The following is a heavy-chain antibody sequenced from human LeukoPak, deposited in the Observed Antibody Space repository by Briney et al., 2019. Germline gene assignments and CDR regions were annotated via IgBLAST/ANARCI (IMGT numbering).Heavy chain of an antibody. J-gene: IGHJ4*02. CDR2: SKNKANSYIT. CDR3: ARDDGGQGDY. D-gene: IGHD2-15*01. V-gene: IGHV3-72*01. Sequence: GGSLRLSCAASGFTFSDHYMDWVRQAPGKGLEWVGRSKNKANSYITQYAAFAQGRFTISRDDSKNSLYLQINSLKTEDTAVYYCARDDGGQGDYWGQGTLVTVSS. CDR1: GFTFSDHY.